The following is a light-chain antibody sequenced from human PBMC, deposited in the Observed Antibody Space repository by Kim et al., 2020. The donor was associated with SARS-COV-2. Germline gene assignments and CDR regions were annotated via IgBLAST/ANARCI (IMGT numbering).Light chain of an antibody. CDR3: QQRSNWYT. V-gene: IGKV3-11*01. CDR1: QSVSSY. J-gene: IGKJ2*01. Sequence: LSLAPGERATLACRASQSVSSYLAWYQQKPGQAPRLLIYDASNRATGVPARFSGSGSGTDFTLTISSLEPEDFAVYYCQQRSNWYTFGQGTKLEI. CDR2: DAS.